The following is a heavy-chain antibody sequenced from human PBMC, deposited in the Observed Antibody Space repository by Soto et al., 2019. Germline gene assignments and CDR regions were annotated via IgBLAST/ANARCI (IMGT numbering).Heavy chain of an antibody. CDR1: GYTFTGYY. Sequence: ASVKVSCKASGYTFTGYYMHWVRQAPGQGLEWMGWINPNSGGTNYAQKFQGWVNMTRDTSISTAYMELSRLRSDDTAVYYCAREGRDCSSTSCYNTSDGFDPWGQGTLVTVSS. D-gene: IGHD2-2*02. CDR3: AREGRDCSSTSCYNTSDGFDP. V-gene: IGHV1-2*04. CDR2: INPNSGGT. J-gene: IGHJ5*02.